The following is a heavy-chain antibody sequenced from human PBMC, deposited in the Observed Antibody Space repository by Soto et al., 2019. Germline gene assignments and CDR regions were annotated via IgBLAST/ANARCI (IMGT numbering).Heavy chain of an antibody. V-gene: IGHV4-59*08. CDR2: IYYSRST. D-gene: IGHD1-26*01. J-gene: IGHJ6*03. CDR3: ARLREVFREYYYYYMDV. CDR1: GGSISSYY. Sequence: SETLSLTCTVSGGSISSYYWSWIRQPPGKGLEWIGYIYYSRSTNYNPSLKSRVTISVDTSKNQFSLKLSSVTAADTAVYYCARLREVFREYYYYYMDVWGKGTTVTVSS.